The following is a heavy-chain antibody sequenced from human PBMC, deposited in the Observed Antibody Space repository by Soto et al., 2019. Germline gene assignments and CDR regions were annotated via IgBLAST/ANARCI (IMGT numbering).Heavy chain of an antibody. CDR1: GGCISSGDYY. V-gene: IGHV4-30-4*01. CDR3: ARDLIKLWPHYYYGMDV. J-gene: IGHJ6*02. D-gene: IGHD3-16*01. Sequence: TLSLSCTFSGGCISSGDYYWSWIRQPPGKGLEWIGYIYYSGSTYYNPSLKSRVTISVDTSKNQFSLKQTSVTAADTAVYYCARDLIKLWPHYYYGMDVWGQGTKVTVYS. CDR2: IYYSGST.